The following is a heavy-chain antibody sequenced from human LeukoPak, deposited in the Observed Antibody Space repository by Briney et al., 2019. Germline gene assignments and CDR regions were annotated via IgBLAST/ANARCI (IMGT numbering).Heavy chain of an antibody. D-gene: IGHD6-13*01. V-gene: IGHV3-21*01. CDR2: ISSSSSYI. CDR3: ARGGAAAAVSYFDY. CDR1: GFTFSSYS. Sequence: GGSLRLSCAASGFTFSSYSMNWVRQAPGKGLEWVSSISSSSSYIYYADSVKGRFTISRDNAKNSLYLQMNSLRAEDTAVHYCARGGAAAAVSYFDYWGQGTLGTVSS. J-gene: IGHJ4*02.